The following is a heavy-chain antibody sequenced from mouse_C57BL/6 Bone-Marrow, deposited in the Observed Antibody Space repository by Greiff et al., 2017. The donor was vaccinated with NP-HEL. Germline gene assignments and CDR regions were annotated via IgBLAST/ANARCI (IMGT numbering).Heavy chain of an antibody. CDR2: INPNNGGT. Sequence: VQLQQSGPELVKPGASVKISCKASGYTFTDYYMNWVKQSHGKSLEWIGDINPNNGGTSYNQKFKGKATLTVDKSSSTAYMELRSLTSEDSAVYYCARRYYGKAWFAYWGQGTLVTVSA. V-gene: IGHV1-26*01. CDR1: GYTFTDYY. J-gene: IGHJ3*01. CDR3: ARRYYGKAWFAY. D-gene: IGHD2-1*01.